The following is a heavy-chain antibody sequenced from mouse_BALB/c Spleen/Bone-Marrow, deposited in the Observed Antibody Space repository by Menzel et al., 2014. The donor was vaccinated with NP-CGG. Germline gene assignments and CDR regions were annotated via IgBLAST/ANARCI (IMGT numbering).Heavy chain of an antibody. J-gene: IGHJ2*01. CDR1: GYTFTSYY. CDR3: TRSTMITYFDY. CDR2: INPSNGGT. V-gene: IGHV1S81*02. Sequence: VQLQQSGVELVKPGASVKLSCKASGYTFTSYYMYWVKQRPGQGLEWIGEINPSNGGTNFNEKFKSEATLTIDKSSSTAYMQLSSLTSEDSAVYYCTRSTMITYFDYWGQGTTLTVSS. D-gene: IGHD2-4*01.